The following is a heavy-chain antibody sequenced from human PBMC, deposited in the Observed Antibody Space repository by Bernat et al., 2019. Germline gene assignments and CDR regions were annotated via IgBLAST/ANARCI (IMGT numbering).Heavy chain of an antibody. J-gene: IGHJ3*02. D-gene: IGHD6-13*01. Sequence: EVQLLESGGGLVQPGGSLRLSCAASGFTLSTYAMGWVRQAPGKGLEWVSSFSGGGDATYYTDSVKGRFTNSRDNSKNTLYLRMNSLRAYDTAVYYCAKATSRWLHAFDIWGQGTMVTVSS. CDR2: FSGGGDAT. CDR3: AKATSRWLHAFDI. CDR1: GFTLSTYA. V-gene: IGHV3-23*01.